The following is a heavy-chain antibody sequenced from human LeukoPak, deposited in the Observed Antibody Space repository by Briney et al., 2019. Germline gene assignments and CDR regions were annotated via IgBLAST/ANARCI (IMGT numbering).Heavy chain of an antibody. J-gene: IGHJ6*03. D-gene: IGHD3-3*02. CDR1: GGSISSSNFY. CDR3: ARGAREISLHYTDV. V-gene: IGHV4-39*07. CDR2: IYYGAYT. Sequence: SETLSLICTVSGGSISSSNFYWVWIRQPPGKGLEWIGSIYYGAYTHYNPSLKSRVSISVDTSKNQFSLKMSSVTAADTAMYYCARGAREISLHYTDVWGKGTTVTVSS.